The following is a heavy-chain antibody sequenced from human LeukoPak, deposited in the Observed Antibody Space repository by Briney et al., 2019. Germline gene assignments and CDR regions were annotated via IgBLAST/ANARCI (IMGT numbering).Heavy chain of an antibody. CDR1: GFTFDDYA. V-gene: IGHV3-9*03. CDR3: AKDMGGSGATRGAFDI. D-gene: IGHD1-26*01. J-gene: IGHJ3*02. CDR2: ISWNSGSI. Sequence: PGRSLRLSCAASGFTFDDYAMHWVRQAPGKGLEWVSGISWNSGSIGYADSVKGRFTISRDNAKNSLYLQMNSLRAEDMALYYCAKDMGGSGATRGAFDIWGQGTMVTVSS.